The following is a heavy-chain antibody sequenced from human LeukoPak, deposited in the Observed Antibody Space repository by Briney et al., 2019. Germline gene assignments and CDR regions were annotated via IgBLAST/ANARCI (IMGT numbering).Heavy chain of an antibody. D-gene: IGHD1-26*01. Sequence: ASVKVSCKASGGTFSSYAISWVRQAPGQGLEWMGGIIPIFGTANYAQKSQGRVTITADESTSTAYMELSSLRSEDTAVYYCASGPGTPKGIDYWGQGTLVTVSS. CDR2: IIPIFGTA. V-gene: IGHV1-69*13. CDR3: ASGPGTPKGIDY. J-gene: IGHJ4*02. CDR1: GGTFSSYA.